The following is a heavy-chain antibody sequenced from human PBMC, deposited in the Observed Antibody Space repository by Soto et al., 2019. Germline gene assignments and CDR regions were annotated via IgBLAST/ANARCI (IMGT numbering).Heavy chain of an antibody. CDR2: VYHTGRT. J-gene: IGHJ4*02. CDR3: ARDFAYFDS. Sequence: GSLRLSCAVPKFTFGDYWTSWTRQPPGKGLEWIGYVYHTGRTSYNPSLKSRVSISMDTSKNQFSLNLDSVTAADTAVYFCARDFAYFDSWGQGTLVTVSS. D-gene: IGHD3-3*01. CDR1: KFTFGDYW. V-gene: IGHV4-59*01.